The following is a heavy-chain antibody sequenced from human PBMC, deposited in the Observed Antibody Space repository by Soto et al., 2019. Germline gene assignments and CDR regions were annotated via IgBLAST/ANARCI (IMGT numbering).Heavy chain of an antibody. J-gene: IGHJ6*02. V-gene: IGHV1-69*13. CDR1: GGTFSIYA. D-gene: IGHD6-19*01. Sequence: SVKVSCKASGGTFSIYAISWVRQAPGQGLEWMGGIIPIFGTANYAQKFQGRVTITADESTSTAYMELSSLRSEDTAVYYCARNLAVAGTKHSYYYYGMDVWGQGTTVTVSS. CDR3: ARNLAVAGTKHSYYYYGMDV. CDR2: IIPIFGTA.